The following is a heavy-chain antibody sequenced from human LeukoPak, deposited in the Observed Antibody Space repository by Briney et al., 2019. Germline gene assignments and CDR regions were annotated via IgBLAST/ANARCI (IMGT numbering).Heavy chain of an antibody. D-gene: IGHD3-16*01. J-gene: IGHJ4*02. V-gene: IGHV1-8*01. CDR3: ARGGGSYYFDY. CDR2: MNPNRGNT. CDR1: GYTFTIYD. Sequence: ASVKVSCKDSGYTFTIYDINWVRQATGQGREWMGWMNPNRGNTGYAQKFQSRVTITRNTSISTAYMELSSLRSEGTAVYYCARGGGSYYFDYWGQGTLVTVSS.